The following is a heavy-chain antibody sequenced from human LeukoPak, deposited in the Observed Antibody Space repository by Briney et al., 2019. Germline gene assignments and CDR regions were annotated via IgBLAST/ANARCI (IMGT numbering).Heavy chain of an antibody. V-gene: IGHV3-74*01. CDR2: INSDGSST. CDR1: GFTFSSYW. CDR3: AVSPLDGMDV. Sequence: PGGSLRLSCAASGFTFSSYWMHWVRQAPGKGLVWVSRINSDGSSTNYADSVKGRFTVSRDNAKNTLYLQMNSLRAEDTAVYYCAVSPLDGMDVWGQGTTVTVSS. J-gene: IGHJ6*02.